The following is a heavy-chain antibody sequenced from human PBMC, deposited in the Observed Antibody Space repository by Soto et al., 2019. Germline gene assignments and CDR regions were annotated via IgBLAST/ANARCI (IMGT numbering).Heavy chain of an antibody. CDR1: GGTFGSSA. D-gene: IGHD6-19*01. J-gene: IGHJ4*02. Sequence: TVKVSFKASGGTFGSSAISWVRQAPGQGLEWMGGIIPISGAANYAQKFQGRVTITADESTSTAYMELSSLRSEDTAVYYFSRSVAQRRGYWYWGQGTPVTGSS. CDR2: IIPISGAA. V-gene: IGHV1-69*13. CDR3: SRSVAQRRGYWY.